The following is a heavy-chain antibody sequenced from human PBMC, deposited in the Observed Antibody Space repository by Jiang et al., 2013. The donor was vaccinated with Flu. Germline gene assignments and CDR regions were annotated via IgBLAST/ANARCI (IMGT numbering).Heavy chain of an antibody. D-gene: IGHD6-13*01. CDR1: GDSVSSNSPA. CDR2: TYYRSKWYS. Sequence: QTLSLTCAISGDSVSSNSPAWNWIRQSPSRGLEYLGRTYYRSKWYSDYAVSVKSRITINPDTSKNQFSLHLSSVTPEDTAVYYCVRQQGAFDIWGQGTMVTVSS. CDR3: VRQQGAFDI. V-gene: IGHV6-1*01. J-gene: IGHJ3*02.